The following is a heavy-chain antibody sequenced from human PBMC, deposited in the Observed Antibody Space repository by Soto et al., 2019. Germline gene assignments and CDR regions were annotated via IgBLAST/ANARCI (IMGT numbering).Heavy chain of an antibody. CDR2: INPSGGST. Sequence: ASVKVSCKAFGYTFTNSFIHWLRQAPGQGLEWVGIINPSGGSTNYAQKFQGRVTLTRDTSASTVYMELSSLRSEDTAIYYCARRPMGSTWCLHYWGQGTLVTVSS. J-gene: IGHJ4*02. CDR1: GYTFTNSF. D-gene: IGHD6-13*01. CDR3: ARRPMGSTWCLHY. V-gene: IGHV1-46*01.